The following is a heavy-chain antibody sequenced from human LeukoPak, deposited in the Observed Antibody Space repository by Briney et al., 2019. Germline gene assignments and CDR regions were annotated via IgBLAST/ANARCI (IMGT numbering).Heavy chain of an antibody. CDR3: GRDLASSWSLNWFDP. V-gene: IGHV1-2*02. D-gene: IGHD6-13*01. Sequence: ASVKVSCKASGYTFTGYYMHWVRQAPGQGLEWMGWVNPNNGDTNYAQKFQGRVTMTRDTSISTAYLDLTSLTSDDTAVYYCGRDLASSWSLNWFDPWGQGTLVTVSS. CDR2: VNPNNGDT. J-gene: IGHJ5*02. CDR1: GYTFTGYY.